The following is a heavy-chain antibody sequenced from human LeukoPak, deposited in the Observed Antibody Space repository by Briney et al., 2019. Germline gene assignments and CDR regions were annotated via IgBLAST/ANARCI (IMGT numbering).Heavy chain of an antibody. Sequence: ASVKVSCKASGYTFTGYYMHWVRQAPGQGLEWMGWINPNRGGTNYAQKFQGRVTMTRDTSISTAYMELSRLRSDDTAVYYCARDQDYYDSSGYYSYYYGMDVWGQGTTVTVSS. V-gene: IGHV1-2*02. CDR3: ARDQDYYDSSGYYSYYYGMDV. D-gene: IGHD3-22*01. J-gene: IGHJ6*02. CDR1: GYTFTGYY. CDR2: INPNRGGT.